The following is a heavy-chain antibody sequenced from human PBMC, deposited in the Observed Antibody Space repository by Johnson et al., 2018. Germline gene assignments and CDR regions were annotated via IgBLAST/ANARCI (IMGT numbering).Heavy chain of an antibody. J-gene: IGHJ3*02. V-gene: IGHV3-30*18. CDR1: GFTFSSYG. CDR3: AKERYTSGWHYAFDI. Sequence: QVQLVQAGGGVVHPGRSLRLSCAASGFTFSSYGMHWVRQAPGKGLEWAAVISYDGTNKYYEDYVKGRFTISSNNSNNTRYLQMNSLLTEDTAVYYCAKERYTSGWHYAFDIWGQGTLVTVS. D-gene: IGHD6-19*01. CDR2: ISYDGTNK.